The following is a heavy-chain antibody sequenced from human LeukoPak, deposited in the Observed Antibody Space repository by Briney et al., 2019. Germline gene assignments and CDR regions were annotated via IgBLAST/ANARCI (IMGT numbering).Heavy chain of an antibody. J-gene: IGHJ4*02. CDR3: ARDENKYYYDSSGYYDY. CDR1: GFTFSSYG. V-gene: IGHV3-33*01. D-gene: IGHD3-22*01. CDR2: ICYAGSNK. Sequence: GGSLRLSCAASGFTFSSYGMHWVRQAPGKGMEWVAVICYAGSNKYYADSVKGRFTISRDNSKNTLYLQMNSLRAEDTAVYYCARDENKYYYDSSGYYDYWGQGTLVTVSS.